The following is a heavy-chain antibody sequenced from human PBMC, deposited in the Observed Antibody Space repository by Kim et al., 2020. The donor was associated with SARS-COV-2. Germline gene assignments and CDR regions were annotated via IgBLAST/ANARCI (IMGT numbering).Heavy chain of an antibody. J-gene: IGHJ4*02. V-gene: IGHV3-23*01. Sequence: YADSVKGRFTISRDNSKNTLYLQMNSLRAEDTAVYYCAKEVSIAARRFDYWGQGTLVAVSS. D-gene: IGHD6-6*01. CDR3: AKEVSIAARRFDY.